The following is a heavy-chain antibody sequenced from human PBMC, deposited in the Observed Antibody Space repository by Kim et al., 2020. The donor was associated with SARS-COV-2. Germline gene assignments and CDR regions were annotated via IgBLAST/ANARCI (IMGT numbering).Heavy chain of an antibody. CDR2: IIPIFGTA. V-gene: IGHV1-69*13. J-gene: IGHJ3*02. Sequence: SVKVSCKASGGTFSSYAISWVRQAPGQGLEWMGGIIPIFGTANYAQKFQGRVTITADESTSTAYMELSSLRSEDTAVYYCARDYGDYVWAFDIWGQGTMVTVSS. CDR1: GGTFSSYA. CDR3: ARDYGDYVWAFDI. D-gene: IGHD4-17*01.